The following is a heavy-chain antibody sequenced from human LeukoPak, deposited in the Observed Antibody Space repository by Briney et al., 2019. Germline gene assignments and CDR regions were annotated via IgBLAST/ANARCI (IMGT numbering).Heavy chain of an antibody. Sequence: GGSLRLSCAASGFTFSSYGMHWVRQAPGKGLEWVAVISYDGSNKYYADSVKGRFTISRDNSKNTLYLQMNSLRAEDTAVYYCASSLWFGELIGYWGQGTLVTVSS. V-gene: IGHV3-30*03. CDR2: ISYDGSNK. J-gene: IGHJ4*02. CDR3: ASSLWFGELIGY. CDR1: GFTFSSYG. D-gene: IGHD3-10*01.